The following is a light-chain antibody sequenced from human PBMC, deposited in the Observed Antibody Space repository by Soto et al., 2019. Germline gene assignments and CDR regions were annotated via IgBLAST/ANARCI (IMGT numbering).Light chain of an antibody. CDR2: RNS. V-gene: IGLV1-47*01. CDR1: SSNIGSNY. J-gene: IGLJ1*01. Sequence: QSVLTQPLSASGVPLHRVPIFCSGSSSNIGSNYVYWYQQLPGTAPKLLIYRNSQRPSGVPDRFSGSKSGTSASLAISGLRSEDEADFYCAAWDDSLSGRVFGTGTKVTVL. CDR3: AAWDDSLSGRV.